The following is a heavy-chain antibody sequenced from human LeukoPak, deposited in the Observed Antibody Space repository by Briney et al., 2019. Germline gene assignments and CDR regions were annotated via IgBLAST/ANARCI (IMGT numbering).Heavy chain of an antibody. V-gene: IGHV3-30*02. D-gene: IGHD7-27*01. Sequence: TGGSLRLSCAASGFTFSSYGMHWVRQAPGKGLEWVAVIWYGGSNKYYADSVKGRFTISRDNSKNTLYLQMNSLRAEDMAVYYCAKDRSHWGPDAFDIWGQGTMVTVSS. J-gene: IGHJ3*02. CDR3: AKDRSHWGPDAFDI. CDR1: GFTFSSYG. CDR2: IWYGGSNK.